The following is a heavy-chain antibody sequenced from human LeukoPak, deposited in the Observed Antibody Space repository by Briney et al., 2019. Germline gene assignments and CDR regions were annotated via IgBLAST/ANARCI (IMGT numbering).Heavy chain of an antibody. CDR1: GFTFSSYG. CDR2: ISGSGGST. V-gene: IGHV3-23*01. D-gene: IGHD1-20*01. J-gene: IGHJ3*02. CDR3: AKDRAFNWDDSTDAFDI. Sequence: GGSLRLSCAASGFTFSSYGMHWVRQAPGKGLEWVSAISGSGGSTYYADSVKGRFTISRDNSKNTLYLQMNSLRAEDTAVYYCAKDRAFNWDDSTDAFDIWGQGTMVTVSS.